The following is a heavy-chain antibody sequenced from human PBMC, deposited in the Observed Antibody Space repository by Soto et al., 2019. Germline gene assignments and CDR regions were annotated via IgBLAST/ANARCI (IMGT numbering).Heavy chain of an antibody. D-gene: IGHD2-15*01. J-gene: IGHJ6*02. CDR1: GYTFTSYG. Sequence: ASVKVSCKASGYTFTSYGISWVRQAPGQGLEWMGWISAYNGNTNYAQKLQGRVTMTTDTSTSTAYMELRSLRSDDTAVYYCARDFVAATRDYYYYGMDVWGQGTTVTVSS. CDR3: ARDFVAATRDYYYYGMDV. V-gene: IGHV1-18*04. CDR2: ISAYNGNT.